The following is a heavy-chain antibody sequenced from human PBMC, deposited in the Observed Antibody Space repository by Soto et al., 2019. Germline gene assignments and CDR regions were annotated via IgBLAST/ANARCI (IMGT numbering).Heavy chain of an antibody. Sequence: GERLKISSNGARYSFTSYWIGWVLHMTGKGLEWMGIIYPGDSDTRYSPSFQGQVTISADKSISTAYLQWSSLKASDTAMYYCARLSSSTFYYYGMDVWGQGTTVTVSS. D-gene: IGHD2-2*01. CDR3: ARLSSSTFYYYGMDV. J-gene: IGHJ6*02. V-gene: IGHV5-51*01. CDR1: RYSFTSYW. CDR2: IYPGDSDT.